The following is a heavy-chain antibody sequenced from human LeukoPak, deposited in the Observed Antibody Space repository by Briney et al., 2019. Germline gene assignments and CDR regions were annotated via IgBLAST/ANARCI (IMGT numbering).Heavy chain of an antibody. Sequence: ASVKVSYKVSGYTLTELSMHWVRQAPGKGLEWMGGFDPEDGETIYAQKFQGRVTMTEDTSTDTAYMELSSLRSEDTAVYYCATGCSSTSCYVFDYWGQGTLVTVSS. J-gene: IGHJ4*02. V-gene: IGHV1-24*01. CDR3: ATGCSSTSCYVFDY. CDR2: FDPEDGET. CDR1: GYTLTELS. D-gene: IGHD2-2*01.